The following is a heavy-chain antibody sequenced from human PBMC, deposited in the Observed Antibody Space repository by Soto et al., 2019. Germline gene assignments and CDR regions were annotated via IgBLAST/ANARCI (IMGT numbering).Heavy chain of an antibody. CDR1: GYTFTSYG. J-gene: IGHJ4*02. CDR2: ISTYNGNT. V-gene: IGHV1-18*04. Sequence: ASVKVSCKASGYTFTSYGINWVRQAPGQGLEWMGWISTYNGNTNYAQKLQGRVTMTTDTSTSTAYMELRSLRSDDTAVYYCARDELYCTNGVCYSSFYFDYWXQGTQVTVSS. D-gene: IGHD2-8*01. CDR3: ARDELYCTNGVCYSSFYFDY.